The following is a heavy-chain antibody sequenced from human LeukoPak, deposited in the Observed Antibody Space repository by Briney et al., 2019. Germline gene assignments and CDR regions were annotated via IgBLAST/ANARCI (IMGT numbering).Heavy chain of an antibody. J-gene: IGHJ6*03. CDR3: ARLGGITMVRGGKASFMDV. CDR2: INHSGST. D-gene: IGHD3-10*01. Sequence: SETLSLTCAVYGGSFSGYYWSRIRQPPGKGLEWIGEINHSGSTNYNPSLKSRVTISVDTSKNQFSLKLSSVTAADTAVYYCARLGGITMVRGGKASFMDVWGKGTTVTISS. CDR1: GGSFSGYY. V-gene: IGHV4-34*01.